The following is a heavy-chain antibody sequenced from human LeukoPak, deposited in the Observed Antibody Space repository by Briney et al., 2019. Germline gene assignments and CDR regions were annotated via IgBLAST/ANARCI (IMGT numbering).Heavy chain of an antibody. CDR1: GFTFSTYA. D-gene: IGHD5-12*01. J-gene: IGHJ4*02. CDR3: AKDDSGYDHYFDY. CDR2: ITSNGGST. Sequence: GGSLRLSCSASGFTFSTYAMHWVRQAPGMGLQYVSAITSNGGSTYYADSVKGRFTISRDNSKNTLYLQMNSLRAEDTAVYYCAKDDSGYDHYFDYWGQGTLVTVSS. V-gene: IGHV3-64*04.